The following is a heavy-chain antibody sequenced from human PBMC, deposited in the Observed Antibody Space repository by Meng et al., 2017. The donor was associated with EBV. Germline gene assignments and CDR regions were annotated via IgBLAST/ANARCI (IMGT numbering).Heavy chain of an antibody. V-gene: IGHV1-46*01. J-gene: IGHJ4*02. CDR3: ARDLRSLFDY. D-gene: IGHD3-16*01. CDR1: GYTFTSYD. CDR2: INPSGGST. Sequence: QVQLVESGAEVKKPGASVTVTCKASGYTFTSYDMHWVRQAPGQGLEWMGIINPSGGSTSYAQKFQGRVTMTRDTSTSTVYMELSSLRSEDTAVYYCARDLRSLFDYWGQGTLVTVSS.